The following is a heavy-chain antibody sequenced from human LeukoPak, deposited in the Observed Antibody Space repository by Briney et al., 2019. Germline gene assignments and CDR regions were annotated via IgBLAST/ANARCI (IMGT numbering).Heavy chain of an antibody. CDR3: ARELGWLPFDY. CDR2: IYYSGST. CDR1: GGSISSSSYY. Sequence: PSETLSLTCTVSGGSISSSSYYWGWIRQPPGKGLEWIGSIYYSGSTYYNPSLKSRVTISVDTSKNQFSLKLSSVTAADTAVYYCARELGWLPFDYWGQGTLVTVSS. V-gene: IGHV4-39*07. J-gene: IGHJ4*02. D-gene: IGHD5-12*01.